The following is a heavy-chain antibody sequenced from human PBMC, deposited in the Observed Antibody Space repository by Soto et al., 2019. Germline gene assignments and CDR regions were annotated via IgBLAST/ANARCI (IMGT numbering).Heavy chain of an antibody. J-gene: IGHJ5*02. V-gene: IGHV3-48*01. CDR1: GFTFSSYS. D-gene: IGHD3-22*01. Sequence: EVQLVESGGGLVQPGGSLRLSCAASGFTFSSYSMNWVRQAPGKGLEWISYISSSSSTIYYADSVKGRFTISRDNAKNSLYLQMNSLRAEDTAVYYCARDRFYYYDTSGYWGFDPWGQGTLVTVSS. CDR2: ISSSSSTI. CDR3: ARDRFYYYDTSGYWGFDP.